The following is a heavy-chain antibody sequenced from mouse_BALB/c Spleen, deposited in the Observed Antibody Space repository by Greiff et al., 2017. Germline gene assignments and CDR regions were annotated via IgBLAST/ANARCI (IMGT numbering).Heavy chain of an antibody. CDR3: TRDGNYWYFDV. D-gene: IGHD2-1*01. CDR1: GYTFTSYW. CDR2: IYPGSGST. Sequence: LQQPGSELVRPGASVKLSCKASGYTFTSYWMHWVKQRPRQGLEWIGNIYPGSGSTNYDEKFKSKATLTVDTSSSTAYMQLSSLTSEDSAVYYCTRDGNYWYFDVWGAGTTVTVSS. J-gene: IGHJ1*01. V-gene: IGHV1S22*01.